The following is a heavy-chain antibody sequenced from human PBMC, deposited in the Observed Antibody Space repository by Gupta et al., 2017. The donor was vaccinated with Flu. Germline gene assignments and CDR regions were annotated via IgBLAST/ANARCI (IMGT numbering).Heavy chain of an antibody. Sequence: EVQLVESGGGLVKPGGSLRLSCAASGFTFSSYSMNWVRQAPGKGLEWVSSISSSSSYIYYADSVKGRFTISRDNAKNSLYLQMNSLRAEDTAVYYCARQLDSSGLFDYWGQGTLVTVSS. V-gene: IGHV3-21*01. D-gene: IGHD3-22*01. J-gene: IGHJ4*02. CDR3: ARQLDSSGLFDY. CDR1: GFTFSSYS. CDR2: ISSSSSYI.